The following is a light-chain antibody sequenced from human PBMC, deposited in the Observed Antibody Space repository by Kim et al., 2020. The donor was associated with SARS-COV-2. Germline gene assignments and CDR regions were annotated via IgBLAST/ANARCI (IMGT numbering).Light chain of an antibody. J-gene: IGLJ3*02. V-gene: IGLV2-14*03. CDR2: DVT. Sequence: GQSITISCTGTSSDVGGYNYVSWYQQYPGKAPQLMIYDVTKRPSGVSIRFSGSKSGNTASLTISGLQAEDEADYYCSSYTAFSTLVFGGGTQLTVL. CDR1: SSDVGGYNY. CDR3: SSYTAFSTLV.